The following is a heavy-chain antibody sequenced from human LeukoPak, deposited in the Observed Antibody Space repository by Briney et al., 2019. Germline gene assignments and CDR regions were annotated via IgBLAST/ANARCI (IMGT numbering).Heavy chain of an antibody. D-gene: IGHD2-21*02. Sequence: EAGGSLRLSCAASGFTFSSYAMSWVRQAPGKGLEWVSAISGSGGSTYYADSVKGRFTISRDNSKNTLYLQMNSPRAEDTAVYYCAKQGPQYCGGDCDFDYWGQGTLVTVSS. CDR3: AKQGPQYCGGDCDFDY. CDR1: GFTFSSYA. CDR2: ISGSGGST. J-gene: IGHJ4*02. V-gene: IGHV3-23*01.